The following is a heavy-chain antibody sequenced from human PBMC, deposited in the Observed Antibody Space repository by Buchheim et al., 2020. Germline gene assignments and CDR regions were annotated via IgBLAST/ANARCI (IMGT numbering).Heavy chain of an antibody. CDR2: INYSGRA. CDR3: AREGWGAKSEDDD. D-gene: IGHD3-16*01. Sequence: HLHLQESGPGLVKPSETLSLTCSVSGDSIRSSAHFWGWIRQSPGRALEWIASINYSGRAFYNPSLESRVTMSLDTSNNQFSLKLHSVTAADTAVYYCAREGWGAKSEDDDWGPGTL. V-gene: IGHV4-39*07. J-gene: IGHJ4*02. CDR1: GDSIRSSAHF.